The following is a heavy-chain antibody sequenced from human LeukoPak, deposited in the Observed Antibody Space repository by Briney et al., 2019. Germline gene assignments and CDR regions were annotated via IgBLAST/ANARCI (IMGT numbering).Heavy chain of an antibody. CDR2: INHSGST. V-gene: IGHV4-34*01. CDR1: GGSFSGYY. D-gene: IGHD5-12*01. Sequence: PSETLSLTCAVYGGSFSGYYWSWIRQPPGKGLEWIGEINHSGSTNYNPSLKSRVTISVDTSKNQFSLKLSSVTAADTAVNYCASLGGGYVIDYWGQGTLVTVSS. CDR3: ASLGGGYVIDY. J-gene: IGHJ4*02.